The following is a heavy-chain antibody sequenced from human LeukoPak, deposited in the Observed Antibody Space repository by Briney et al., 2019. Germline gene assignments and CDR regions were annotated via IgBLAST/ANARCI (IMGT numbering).Heavy chain of an antibody. D-gene: IGHD3-10*01. Sequence: SETLSLTCTVSGGSISAYYWSWIRQPSGKGLEWIGYIYYSGSTNYNPSLKSRVTISVDTSKNQFSLKLSSVTAADTAVYYCARRGSGKYFDQWGQGTLVTVSS. CDR2: IYYSGST. CDR3: ARRGSGKYFDQ. J-gene: IGHJ4*02. CDR1: GGSISAYY. V-gene: IGHV4-59*08.